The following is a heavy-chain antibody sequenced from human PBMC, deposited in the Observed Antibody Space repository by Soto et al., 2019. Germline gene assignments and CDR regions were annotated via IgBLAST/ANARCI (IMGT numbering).Heavy chain of an antibody. CDR2: ISIDGSIK. CDR1: GFTFSGYA. J-gene: IGHJ6*02. Sequence: QVQLVESGGGVVQPGRSLRLSCAASGFTFSGYAMHWVRQAPGKGLEWVAVISIDGSIKYNADSVKGRFTISRDNSNNTLYLRMSSLRAEDTAVYYCARNAYCSSASCYPYYHYFYGMDVWGQGTTATVS. D-gene: IGHD2-2*01. CDR3: ARNAYCSSASCYPYYHYFYGMDV. V-gene: IGHV3-30-3*01.